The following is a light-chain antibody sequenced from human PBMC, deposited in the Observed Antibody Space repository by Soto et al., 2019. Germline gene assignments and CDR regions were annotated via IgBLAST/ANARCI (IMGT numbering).Light chain of an antibody. J-gene: IGKJ1*01. Sequence: EIVLTQSPGTLSLSPGERATLSCRASQSVRSSYLAWYQQKPGQAPKLLIYGASRRATVITDRFSGSGAGTDFTLTISRLEHEDVAVYYCQQYCSTPRTFGQGTKVEIK. CDR2: GAS. CDR3: QQYCSTPRT. CDR1: QSVRSSY. V-gene: IGKV3-20*01.